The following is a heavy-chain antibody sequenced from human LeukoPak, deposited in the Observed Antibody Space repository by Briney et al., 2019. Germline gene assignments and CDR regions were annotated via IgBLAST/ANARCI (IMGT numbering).Heavy chain of an antibody. V-gene: IGHV4-30-2*01. D-gene: IGHD6-13*01. CDR1: GGSISSGGYS. CDR3: ARAGGSSSWDAFDI. Sequence: SETLSLTCAVSGGSISSGGYSWSWIRQPPGKGLEWIGYIYHSGSTYYNPSLKSRVTISVDRSKNQFFLKLSSVTAADTAVYYCARAGGSSSWDAFDIWGQGTMVTVSS. J-gene: IGHJ3*02. CDR2: IYHSGST.